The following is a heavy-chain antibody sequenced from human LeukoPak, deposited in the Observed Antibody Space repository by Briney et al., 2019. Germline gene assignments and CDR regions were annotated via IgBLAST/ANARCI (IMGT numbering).Heavy chain of an antibody. CDR1: GGTFSSYA. V-gene: IGHV1-69*13. Sequence: SVKVSCKASGGTFSSYAISWVRQAPGQGLEWMGGIIPTFGTANYAQKFQGRVTITADESTSTAYMELSSLRSEDTAVYYCARDSGRGHTFDYWGQGTLVTVSS. CDR3: ARDSGRGHTFDY. CDR2: IIPTFGTA. J-gene: IGHJ4*02. D-gene: IGHD3-10*01.